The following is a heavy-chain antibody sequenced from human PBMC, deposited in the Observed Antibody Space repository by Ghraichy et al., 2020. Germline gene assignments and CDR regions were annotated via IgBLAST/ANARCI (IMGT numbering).Heavy chain of an antibody. CDR3: AREDVVLRFGGVSPGAFDI. CDR2: IYSGGTT. J-gene: IGHJ3*02. V-gene: IGHV3-53*01. D-gene: IGHD3-16*01. Sequence: GALRLSCAASGLTVSSSYMSWVRQAPGKGLEWVSIIYSGGTTNYADSVKGRFTISRDNSKNTLHLQMNSLRSEDTAVYFCAREDVVLRFGGVSPGAFDIWGQGTMVTVSS. CDR1: GLTVSSSY.